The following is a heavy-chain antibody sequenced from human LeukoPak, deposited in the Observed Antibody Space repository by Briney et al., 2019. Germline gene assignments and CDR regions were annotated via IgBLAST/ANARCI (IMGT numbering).Heavy chain of an antibody. CDR1: GYNFTTFS. J-gene: IGHJ4*02. Sequence: ASVKVSCKASGYNFTTFSIAWVRQAPGQGLEWKGWINANNGKTHHVQKFHDRVTMAKDALTNTAYMELRGLKCDDTAMYYCSRGSTFGAAVDFNFWGQGTLVTVSS. CDR2: INANNGKT. CDR3: SRGSTFGAAVDFNF. V-gene: IGHV1-18*01. D-gene: IGHD3-16*01.